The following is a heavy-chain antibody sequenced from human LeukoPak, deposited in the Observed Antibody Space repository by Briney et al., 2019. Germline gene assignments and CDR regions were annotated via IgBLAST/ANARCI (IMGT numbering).Heavy chain of an antibody. Sequence: PGGSLRLSCAASGDYWMHWVRQAPGKGLVWVSHINSDGSWTSYADSVKGRFTISRDNSKNTLYLQMNSLRAEDTAVYYCAKGVATAYLPFDYWGQGTLVTVSS. D-gene: IGHD5-18*01. J-gene: IGHJ4*02. CDR1: GDYW. V-gene: IGHV3-74*01. CDR2: INSDGSWT. CDR3: AKGVATAYLPFDY.